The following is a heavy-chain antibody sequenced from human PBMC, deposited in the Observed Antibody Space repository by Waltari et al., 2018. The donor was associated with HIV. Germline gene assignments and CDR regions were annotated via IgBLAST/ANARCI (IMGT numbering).Heavy chain of an antibody. V-gene: IGHV3-7*01. D-gene: IGHD2-8*01. CDR3: ARMGLMMYAIGAFDI. Sequence: EVQLVESGGGLVQPGGSLRLSCAASGFTFSLYWMSWVRQAPGKGLEWVANIKQDGSEKHYVDSVKGRFTISRDNAKKSLYLQMNSLRAEDTAVYYCARMGLMMYAIGAFDIWGQGTMVT. CDR2: IKQDGSEK. CDR1: GFTFSLYW. J-gene: IGHJ3*02.